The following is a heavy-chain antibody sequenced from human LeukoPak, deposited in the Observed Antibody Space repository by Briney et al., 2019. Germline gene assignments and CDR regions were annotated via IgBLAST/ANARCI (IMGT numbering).Heavy chain of an antibody. J-gene: IGHJ5*02. V-gene: IGHV3-30*02. D-gene: IGHD2-2*01. CDR1: GFTFSSYA. Sequence: PGGSLRLSCAASGFTFSSYAMSWVRQAPGKGLEWVAFIRYDGSNKYYADSVKGRFTISRDNSKNTLYLQMNSLRAEDTALYYCARDSEIVVVPAATQNWFDPWGQGTLVTVSS. CDR2: IRYDGSNK. CDR3: ARDSEIVVVPAATQNWFDP.